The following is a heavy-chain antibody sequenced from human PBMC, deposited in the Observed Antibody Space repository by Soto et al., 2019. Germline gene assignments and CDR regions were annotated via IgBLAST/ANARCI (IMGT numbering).Heavy chain of an antibody. CDR3: ASFSYGPLPLESSGAMDV. D-gene: IGHD3-16*01. V-gene: IGHV3-7*01. CDR1: GFTFSSSL. CDR2: IKQDGSEK. J-gene: IGHJ6*03. Sequence: PGGSLRLSCAASGFTFSSSLMSWVRQAPEKRLERVANIKQDGSEKYYVDSVKGRFTISRDNAKNSLYMQMNSLRAEDTAVYYCASFSYGPLPLESSGAMDVCGKGTMVTVSS.